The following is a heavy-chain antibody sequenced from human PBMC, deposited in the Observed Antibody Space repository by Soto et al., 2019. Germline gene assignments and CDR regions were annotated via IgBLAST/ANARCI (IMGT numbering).Heavy chain of an antibody. CDR2: IYPHDSDT. CDR3: ARPTDYHYGMQV. J-gene: IGHJ6*02. CDR1: GYNFHTYW. Sequence: PGESPKISCKGSGYNFHTYWIAWVRQMPGKGLEWMGFIYPHDSDTRYSPSFRGQVTISADKSINTAYLQWTSLKASDTAIYFCARPTDYHYGMQVWGQGTTVTVSS. D-gene: IGHD4-17*01. V-gene: IGHV5-51*01.